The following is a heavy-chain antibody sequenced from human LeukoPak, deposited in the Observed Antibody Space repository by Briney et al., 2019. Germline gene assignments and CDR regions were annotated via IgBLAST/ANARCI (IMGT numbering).Heavy chain of an antibody. J-gene: IGHJ5*02. CDR2: INPNSGGT. D-gene: IGHD3-10*01. CDR1: GYTFTGYY. Sequence: ASVKVSCKASGYTFTGYYMHWVRQAPGQGLEWMGWINPNSGGTNYAQKFQGRVTMTRDTSISTAYMELSRLRSDDTAVYYCARAMVQGVNWFDPWGQGTLVTVSS. CDR3: ARAMVQGVNWFDP. V-gene: IGHV1-2*02.